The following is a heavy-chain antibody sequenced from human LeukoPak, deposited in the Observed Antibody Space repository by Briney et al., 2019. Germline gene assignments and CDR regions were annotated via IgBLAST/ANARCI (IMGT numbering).Heavy chain of an antibody. CDR3: ARDTVTGYDYYYYMDV. J-gene: IGHJ6*03. CDR2: IYTSGST. CDR1: GGSISSYY. V-gene: IGHV4-4*07. D-gene: IGHD4-11*01. Sequence: KPSETLSLTCTVSGGSISSYYWSWIRQPAGKGLEWIGRIYTSGSTNYNPSLKSRVTMSVDTSKDQFSLKLSSVTAADTAVYYCARDTVTGYDYYYYMDVWGKGTTVTVSS.